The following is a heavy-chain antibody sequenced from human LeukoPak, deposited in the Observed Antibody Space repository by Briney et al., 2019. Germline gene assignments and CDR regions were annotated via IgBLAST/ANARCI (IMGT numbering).Heavy chain of an antibody. CDR1: GGSINSYY. Sequence: SETLPLTCTVSGGSINSYYWSWIRQPPGKGLEWIGYIYTSGSTNYNPSLKSRVTISVDTSKNQFSLKLSSVTAADTAVYYCASLGYCSSTSCWPENWFDPWGQGTLVTVSS. V-gene: IGHV4-4*09. J-gene: IGHJ5*02. D-gene: IGHD2-2*01. CDR2: IYTSGST. CDR3: ASLGYCSSTSCWPENWFDP.